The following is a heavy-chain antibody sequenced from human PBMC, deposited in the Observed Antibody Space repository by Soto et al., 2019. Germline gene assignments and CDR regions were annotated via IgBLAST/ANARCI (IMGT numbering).Heavy chain of an antibody. Sequence: SETLSLTCTVSGGSISSYFWSWIRQPPGKGLEWIGYIYYSGSTNYNPSLKSRVTISVDTSKNRFSLKLSSVTAADTAVYYCVSESTVTDAFDIWGQGTMVTVSS. CDR3: VSESTVTDAFDI. D-gene: IGHD4-17*01. CDR2: IYYSGST. J-gene: IGHJ3*02. V-gene: IGHV4-59*01. CDR1: GGSISSYF.